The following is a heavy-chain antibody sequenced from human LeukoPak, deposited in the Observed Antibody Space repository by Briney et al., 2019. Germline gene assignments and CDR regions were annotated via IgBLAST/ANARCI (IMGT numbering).Heavy chain of an antibody. CDR1: GYTFTSYD. Sequence: ASVKVSCKASGYTFTSYDINWVRQATGQGLEWMGWINPNSGNTGYAQKFQGRVTMTRDTSISTAYMELSRLRSDDTAVYYCARSAYCSSTSCSDLGYYYYMDVWGKGTTVTVSS. V-gene: IGHV1-8*01. CDR3: ARSAYCSSTSCSDLGYYYYMDV. J-gene: IGHJ6*03. CDR2: INPNSGNT. D-gene: IGHD2-2*01.